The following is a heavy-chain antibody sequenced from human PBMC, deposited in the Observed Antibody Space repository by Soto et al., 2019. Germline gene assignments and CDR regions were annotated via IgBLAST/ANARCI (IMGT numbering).Heavy chain of an antibody. CDR3: ARWTPRSAFDI. D-gene: IGHD2-15*01. CDR2: IYHSGSA. CDR1: GGSISSGGYS. J-gene: IGHJ3*02. V-gene: IGHV4-30-2*01. Sequence: SETLSLTCAVSGGSISSGGYSWSWIRQPPGKGLEWIGYIYHSGSAYYNPSLKSRVTISVDRSKNQFSLKLSSVTAADTAVYYCARWTPRSAFDIWGQGTMVTVSS.